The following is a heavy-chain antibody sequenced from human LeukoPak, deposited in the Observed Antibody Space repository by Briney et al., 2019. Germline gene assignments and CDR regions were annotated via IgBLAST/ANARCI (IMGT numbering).Heavy chain of an antibody. J-gene: IGHJ4*02. Sequence: GGSLRLSCAASVLTFSTHGMNWLRQAPGKGLEWVSYISTGSSTIYYADSVKGRFTISRDNAKNSLYLQMNSLRGEDTAVYYCASLSRGWYFDFWGQGTLVTVSS. CDR1: VLTFSTHG. D-gene: IGHD6-19*01. CDR2: ISTGSSTI. V-gene: IGHV3-48*01. CDR3: ASLSRGWYFDF.